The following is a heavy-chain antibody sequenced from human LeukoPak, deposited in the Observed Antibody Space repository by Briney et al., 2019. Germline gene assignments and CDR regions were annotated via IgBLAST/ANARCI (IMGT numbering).Heavy chain of an antibody. CDR2: IRFSGEST. CDR1: GFTFSNYA. Sequence: GGSLRLSCAASGFTFSNYAMSWVRQAPGKGLEWVSAIRFSGESTYYADSVKGRFTISRDNSKNTLYLQMDSLRAEDTAVYYCAKDVGTSGNYSPSDYWGQGTLVTVSS. V-gene: IGHV3-23*01. CDR3: AKDVGTSGNYSPSDY. D-gene: IGHD3-10*01. J-gene: IGHJ4*02.